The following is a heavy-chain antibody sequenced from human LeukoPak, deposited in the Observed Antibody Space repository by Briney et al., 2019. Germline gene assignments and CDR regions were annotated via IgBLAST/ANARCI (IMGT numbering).Heavy chain of an antibody. CDR3: ARFEYVVGATGAFDI. CDR1: GASISSYY. D-gene: IGHD1-26*01. Sequence: PSETLSLTCTVSGASISSYYWSWIRQPPGKGLEWIGYIYYSGSTNYNPSLKSRVTISVDTSKNQFSLKLSSVTAADTAVYYCARFEYVVGATGAFDIWGQGTMVTVSS. CDR2: IYYSGST. V-gene: IGHV4-59*01. J-gene: IGHJ3*02.